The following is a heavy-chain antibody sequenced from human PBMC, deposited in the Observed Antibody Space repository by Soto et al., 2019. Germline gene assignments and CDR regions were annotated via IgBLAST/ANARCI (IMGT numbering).Heavy chain of an antibody. D-gene: IGHD3-3*01. Sequence: GESLKISCKGSGYSFTSYWIGWVRQMPGKGLEWMGIIYPGDSDTRYSPSFQGQVTISADKSISTAYLQWSSLKASDTAMYYCARGLYYDFWSGYSATSSYYYYYYMDVWGKGTTVTVSS. V-gene: IGHV5-51*01. CDR1: GYSFTSYW. J-gene: IGHJ6*03. CDR3: ARGLYYDFWSGYSATSSYYYYYYMDV. CDR2: IYPGDSDT.